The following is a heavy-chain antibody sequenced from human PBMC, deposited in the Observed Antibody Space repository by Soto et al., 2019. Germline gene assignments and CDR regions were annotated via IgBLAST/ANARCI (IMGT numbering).Heavy chain of an antibody. CDR3: PSRMRTPPKIGP. D-gene: IGHD3-22*01. CDR2: ISYSGTT. Sequence: SETLCLTCIVSGGSVSSGASHWTWIRQSPGKGLEWIGYISYSGTTDYNPSLKSRVTISVDTSKNQFSLKLTAATTADTAVYYCPSRMRTPPKIGPGGKGTRVPVSS. J-gene: IGHJ6*03. V-gene: IGHV4-61*08. CDR1: GGSVSSGASH.